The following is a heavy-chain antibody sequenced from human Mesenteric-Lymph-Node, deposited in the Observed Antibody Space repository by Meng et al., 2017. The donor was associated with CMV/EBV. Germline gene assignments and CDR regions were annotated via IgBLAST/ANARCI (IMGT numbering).Heavy chain of an antibody. CDR3: ARALLGATYHDAFDI. CDR1: GYTFTSYY. CDR2: INPSGGST. Sequence: ASVKVSCKASGYTFTSYYMHWVRQAPGQGLEWMGIINPSGGSTSYAQKFQGRVTMTRDTSTSTVYMELSSLRSEDTAVYYCARALLGATYHDAFDIWGQGTMVTVSS. J-gene: IGHJ3*02. V-gene: IGHV1-46*01. D-gene: IGHD1-26*01.